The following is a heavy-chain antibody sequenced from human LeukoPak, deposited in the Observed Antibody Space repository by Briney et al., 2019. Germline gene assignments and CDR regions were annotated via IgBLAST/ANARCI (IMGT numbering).Heavy chain of an antibody. CDR3: ARCRDSSSCSYGMDV. Sequence: ASVKVSCKASGYTFTSYGISWVRQAPGQGLEWMGWISAYNGDTNYAQKLQGRVTMTTDTSTCTAYMELRSLRSDDTAVYYCARCRDSSSCSYGMDVWGQGTTVTVSS. CDR1: GYTFTSYG. D-gene: IGHD6-13*01. V-gene: IGHV1-18*01. J-gene: IGHJ6*02. CDR2: ISAYNGDT.